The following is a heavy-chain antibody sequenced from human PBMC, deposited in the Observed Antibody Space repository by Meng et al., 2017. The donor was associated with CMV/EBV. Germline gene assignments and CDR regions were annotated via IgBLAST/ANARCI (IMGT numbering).Heavy chain of an antibody. Sequence: VPLQPWGAGLLKPSGTLSLTCAVCGGSFSGYYWSWIRQPPGKGLEWIGEINHSGSTNYNPSLKSRVTISVDASKNQFSLKLSSVTAADTAVDYCARGVGGWFDPWGQGTLVTVSS. V-gene: IGHV4-34*01. CDR2: INHSGST. D-gene: IGHD1-26*01. CDR1: GGSFSGYY. CDR3: ARGVGGWFDP. J-gene: IGHJ5*02.